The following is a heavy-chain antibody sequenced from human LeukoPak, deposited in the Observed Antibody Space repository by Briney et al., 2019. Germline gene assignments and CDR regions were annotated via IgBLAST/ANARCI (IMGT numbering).Heavy chain of an antibody. Sequence: SQTLSLTCAISGDSVSSNSAAWHWIRQSPSRGLEWLGRTYYRSKWYNDYAVSVKSRITINPDTSKNQFSLQLNSVTPEDTAVYYCTRGVGASGSAYYYMDVWGKGTTVTVSS. CDR1: GDSVSSNSAA. D-gene: IGHD1-26*01. CDR2: TYYRSKWYN. CDR3: TRGVGASGSAYYYMDV. V-gene: IGHV6-1*01. J-gene: IGHJ6*03.